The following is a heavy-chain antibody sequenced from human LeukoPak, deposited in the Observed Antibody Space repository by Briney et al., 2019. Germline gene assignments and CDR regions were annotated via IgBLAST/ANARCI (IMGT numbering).Heavy chain of an antibody. Sequence: SVKVSCKASGGTFNSYAISWVRQAPGQGLEWMGGIIPMFGTANYAQKFQGRVTITADESTSTAYMELSSLRSEDTAVYYCARDLYRSDFFDIWGQGTMVTVSS. CDR3: ARDLYRSDFFDI. D-gene: IGHD2-15*01. J-gene: IGHJ3*02. CDR1: GGTFNSYA. V-gene: IGHV1-69*13. CDR2: IIPMFGTA.